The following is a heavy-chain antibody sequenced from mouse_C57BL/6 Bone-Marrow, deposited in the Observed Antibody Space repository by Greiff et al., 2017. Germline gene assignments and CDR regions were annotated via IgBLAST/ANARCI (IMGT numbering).Heavy chain of an antibody. Sequence: VQLQQSGPELVRPGASVKISCKAPGYTFTSHWMQWVRQRPGQGLEWIGEIFPGSGSTYYNEKFKGKATLTVDTSSSTAYLQLSSLTSEDSAVYFCARSTGSSYGAMDYWGQGTSVTVSS. CDR2: IFPGSGST. D-gene: IGHD1-1*01. CDR3: ARSTGSSYGAMDY. J-gene: IGHJ4*01. V-gene: IGHV1-56*01. CDR1: GYTFTSHW.